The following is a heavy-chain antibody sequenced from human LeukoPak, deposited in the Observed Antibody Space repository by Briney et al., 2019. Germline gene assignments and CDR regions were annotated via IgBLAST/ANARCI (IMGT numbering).Heavy chain of an antibody. CDR1: GFTFSTIG. CDR2: ISPDGSKT. Sequence: GGSLRLSCAASGFTFSTIGLHWVRQAPGKGLEWVAMISPDGSKTFYTDSIKGRFTISRDNSNNTLYLQMNSVGLEDTALYYCATEGEEWTNFDYWGQGTLVTVSS. J-gene: IGHJ4*02. CDR3: ATEGEEWTNFDY. V-gene: IGHV3-30*04. D-gene: IGHD3-3*01.